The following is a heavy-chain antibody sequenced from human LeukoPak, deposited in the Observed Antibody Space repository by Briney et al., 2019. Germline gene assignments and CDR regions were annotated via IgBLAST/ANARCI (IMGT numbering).Heavy chain of an antibody. CDR3: ARDQAYYYDSSAYYPFDY. CDR1: GYTFTGYY. D-gene: IGHD3-22*01. Sequence: ASVKVSCKASGYTFTGYYMHWVRQAPGQGLEWMGWINPNSGGTNYAQKFQGRVTMTRDTSISTAYMELSRLRSDDTAVYYCARDQAYYYDSSAYYPFDYWGQGTLVTVSS. CDR2: INPNSGGT. V-gene: IGHV1-2*02. J-gene: IGHJ4*02.